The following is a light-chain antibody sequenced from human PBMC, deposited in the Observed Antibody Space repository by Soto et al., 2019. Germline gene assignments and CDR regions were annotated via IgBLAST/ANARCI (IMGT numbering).Light chain of an antibody. Sequence: EIVLTQSPGTLSVSPGERATLSCRASQSVGSNYLAWYQQRPGQPPNLLIFGAAHRAPDIPDRFSGSGSGADFTLTISRLEPEDFAVYYCQQYGSSPRTFGQGTKVDIK. CDR3: QQYGSSPRT. J-gene: IGKJ1*01. V-gene: IGKV3-20*01. CDR1: QSVGSNY. CDR2: GAA.